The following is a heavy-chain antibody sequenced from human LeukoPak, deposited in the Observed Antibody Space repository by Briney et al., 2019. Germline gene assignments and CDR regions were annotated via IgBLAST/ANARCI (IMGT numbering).Heavy chain of an antibody. CDR3: AKDLTHSSSWLDY. D-gene: IGHD6-13*01. V-gene: IGHV3-9*01. CDR1: GFTFDDYA. Sequence: GGSLRLSCAASGFTFDDYAMHWVRQAPGKGLEWVSGISWNSGSIGYADSVKGRFTISRDNSKNTLYLQMNSLRAEDTAVYYCAKDLTHSSSWLDYWGQGTLVTVSS. CDR2: ISWNSGSI. J-gene: IGHJ4*02.